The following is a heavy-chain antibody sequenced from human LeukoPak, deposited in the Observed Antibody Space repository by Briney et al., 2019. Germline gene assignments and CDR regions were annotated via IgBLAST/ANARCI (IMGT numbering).Heavy chain of an antibody. Sequence: SETLSLTCTVSGYSISSGYYWGWIRQPLGKGLEWIGEINHSGSTNYNPSLKSRVTISVDTSKNQFSLKLSSVTAADTAVYYCARGRSSGWYYYGMDVWGQGTTVTVSS. D-gene: IGHD6-19*01. J-gene: IGHJ6*02. V-gene: IGHV4-38-2*02. CDR1: GYSISSGYY. CDR3: ARGRSSGWYYYGMDV. CDR2: INHSGST.